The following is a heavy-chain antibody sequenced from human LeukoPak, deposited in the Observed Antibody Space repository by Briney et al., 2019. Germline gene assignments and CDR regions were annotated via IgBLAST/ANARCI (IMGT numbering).Heavy chain of an antibody. J-gene: IGHJ4*02. D-gene: IGHD3-10*01. CDR2: ISGSGGST. CDR3: AKEQRMVRGVN. V-gene: IGHV3-23*01. CDR1: GFTFGSYA. Sequence: GGSLRLSCAASGFTFGSYAMSWVRQAPGKGLGWVSAISGSGGSTYYADSVKGRFTISRDNSKNTLYLQMNSLRAEDTAVYYCAKEQRMVRGVNWGQGTLVTVSS.